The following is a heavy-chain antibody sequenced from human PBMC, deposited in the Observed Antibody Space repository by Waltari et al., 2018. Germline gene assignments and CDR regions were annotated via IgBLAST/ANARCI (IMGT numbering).Heavy chain of an antibody. V-gene: IGHV4-39*07. D-gene: IGHD1-26*01. CDR3: ARGGSSYYDAYGT. CDR1: GVSFKDDATY. J-gene: IGHJ3*02. Sequence: QLQLQESGPGLVKPSETLSLTGPVSGVSFKDDATYWGWIRQPPGGGLEWLGSIYSTGSTYYKTSLKSRVTISIDTPNNQFSLKLTSVTAADTAVYFCARGGSSYYDAYGTWGQGTMVIVSS. CDR2: IYSTGST.